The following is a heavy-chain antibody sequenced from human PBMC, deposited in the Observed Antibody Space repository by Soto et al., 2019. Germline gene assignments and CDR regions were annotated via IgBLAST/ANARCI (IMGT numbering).Heavy chain of an antibody. Sequence: VGSLRLSCAASGFTFSSYCMGWGRQDPGKGLEWVSYISSSSSTIFYTDSVKGRFTVSRDNAKNSLYLQMNSLRAEDTAVYYCARTTYYYDSSGPPAYWGQGTLVTVSS. D-gene: IGHD3-22*01. CDR3: ARTTYYYDSSGPPAY. CDR2: ISSSSSTI. J-gene: IGHJ4*02. V-gene: IGHV3-48*01. CDR1: GFTFSSYC.